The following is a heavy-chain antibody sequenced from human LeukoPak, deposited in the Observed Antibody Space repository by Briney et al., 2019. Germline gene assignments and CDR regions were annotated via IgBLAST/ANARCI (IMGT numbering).Heavy chain of an antibody. V-gene: IGHV5-51*01. J-gene: IGHJ5*02. D-gene: IGHD2-21*02. CDR1: GYGFTTYW. CDR3: ARREDCGGDCYSMLVDPPRNWVDP. Sequence: PGESLKISCQASGYGFTTYWIAWVRQLPGKGLEWMGLIYPGAFSARNSPSFQGQVTMSADKSINTAYLQWTSLKASDTAIYYCARREDCGGDCYSMLVDPPRNWVDPWGQGTLVIVSS. CDR2: IYPGAFSA.